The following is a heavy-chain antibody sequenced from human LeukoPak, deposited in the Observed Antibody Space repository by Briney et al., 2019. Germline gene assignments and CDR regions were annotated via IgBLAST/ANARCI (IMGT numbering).Heavy chain of an antibody. CDR3: ARDRGEGGYPDY. Sequence: SETLSLTCTASGGSISSYYWSWIRQPPGKGLEWIGYIYYSGSTNYNPSLKSRVTISVDTSKNQFSLKLSSVTAADTAVYYCARDRGEGGYPDYWGQGTLVTVSS. D-gene: IGHD5-12*01. J-gene: IGHJ4*02. CDR2: IYYSGST. V-gene: IGHV4-59*01. CDR1: GGSISSYY.